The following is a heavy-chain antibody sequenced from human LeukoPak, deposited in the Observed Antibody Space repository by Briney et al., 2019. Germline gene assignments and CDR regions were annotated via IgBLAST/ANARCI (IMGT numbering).Heavy chain of an antibody. J-gene: IGHJ4*02. V-gene: IGHV4-38-2*02. D-gene: IGHD2-15*01. CDR1: GYSISSGYY. CDR2: IYHSGST. CDR3: ARDLDLGYCSGGSCYSSSDY. Sequence: SETLSLTCTVSGYSISSGYYWGWIRQPPGKGLEWIGSIYHSGSTYYNPSLKSRVTISVDTSKNQFSLKLSSVTAADTAVYHCARDLDLGYCSGGSCYSSSDYWGQGTLVTVSS.